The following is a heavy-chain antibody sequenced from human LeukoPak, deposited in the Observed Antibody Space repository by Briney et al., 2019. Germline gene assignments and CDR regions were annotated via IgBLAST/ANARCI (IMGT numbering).Heavy chain of an antibody. CDR1: GGSISSSSYY. V-gene: IGHV4-39*07. D-gene: IGHD5-18*01. CDR2: IYYSGSP. J-gene: IGHJ4*02. CDR3: ARAGYSYGYVDY. Sequence: SETLSLTCTVSGGSISSSSYYWGWIRQPPGKGLEWIGSIYYSGSPWSSLTSRVTISKDTFNNKFSLKLSSVTAADTDVYYCARAGYSYGYVDYWGQGTLVTVSS.